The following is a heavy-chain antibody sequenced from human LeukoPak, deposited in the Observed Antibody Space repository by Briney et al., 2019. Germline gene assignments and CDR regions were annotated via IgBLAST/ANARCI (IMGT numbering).Heavy chain of an antibody. J-gene: IGHJ3*02. Sequence: SETLSLTCTVSGGSISSGDYYWSWIRQPPGKGLEWIGHIYYSGSTYYNPSLKSRVTISVDTSKNQFSLKLSSVTAADTAVYYCAREGGGYYYDSIRDAFDIWGQGTMVTVSS. CDR3: AREGGGYYYDSIRDAFDI. V-gene: IGHV4-30-4*08. CDR2: IYYSGST. D-gene: IGHD3-22*01. CDR1: GGSISSGDYY.